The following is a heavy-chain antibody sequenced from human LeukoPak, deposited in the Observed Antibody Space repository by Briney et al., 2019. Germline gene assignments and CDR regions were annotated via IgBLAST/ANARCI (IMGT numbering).Heavy chain of an antibody. D-gene: IGHD2-15*01. CDR2: IYYSGST. CDR1: GGSISSYY. V-gene: IGHV4-59*01. J-gene: IGHJ3*02. CDR3: ARAGVVVAATPDAFDI. Sequence: SETLSLTCTVSGGSISSYYWSWIRQPPGKGLEWIRYIYYSGSTNYNPSLKSRVTISVDTSKNQFSLKLSSVTAADTAVYYCARAGVVVAATPDAFDIWGQGTMVTVSS.